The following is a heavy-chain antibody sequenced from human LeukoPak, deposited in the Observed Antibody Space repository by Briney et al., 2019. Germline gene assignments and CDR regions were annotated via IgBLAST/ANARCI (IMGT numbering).Heavy chain of an antibody. CDR3: ARGVTTVATHLFDY. J-gene: IGHJ4*02. Sequence: ALVKVSCKASGYTFTSYDINWVRQATGQGLEWMGWMNPNSGNTGYAQKFQGRVTMTRNTSISTAYMELSSLRSEDTAVYYSARGVTTVATHLFDYWGQGTLVAVSS. D-gene: IGHD4-23*01. CDR1: GYTFTSYD. V-gene: IGHV1-8*01. CDR2: MNPNSGNT.